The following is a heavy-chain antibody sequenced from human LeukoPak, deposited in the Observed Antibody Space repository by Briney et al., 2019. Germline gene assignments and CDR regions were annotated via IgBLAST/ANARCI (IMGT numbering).Heavy chain of an antibody. CDR1: GFTFSSYW. D-gene: IGHD3-22*01. J-gene: IGHJ4*02. V-gene: IGHV3-21*01. CDR2: ISSSSSYI. Sequence: GGSLRLSCAASGFTFSSYWMSWVRQAPGKGLEWVSSISSSSSYIYYADSVKGRFTISRDNAKNSLYLQMNSLRAEDTAVYYCAREGDYYDSSGYYYYFDYWGQGTLVTVSS. CDR3: AREGDYYDSSGYYYYFDY.